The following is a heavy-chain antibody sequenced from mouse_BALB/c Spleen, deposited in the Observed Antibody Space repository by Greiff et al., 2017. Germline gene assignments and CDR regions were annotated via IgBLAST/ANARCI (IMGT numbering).Heavy chain of an antibody. V-gene: IGHV5-4*02. D-gene: IGHD1-1*01. J-gene: IGHJ3*01. CDR2: ISDGGSYT. CDR1: GFTFSDYY. Sequence: EVKLVESGGGLVKPGGSLKLSCAASGFTFSDYYMYWVRQTPEKRLEWVATISDGGSYTYYPDSVKGRFTISRDNAKNNLYLQMSSLKSEDTAMYYGARDHGSRGRFADWGQGTLVTVSA. CDR3: ARDHGSRGRFAD.